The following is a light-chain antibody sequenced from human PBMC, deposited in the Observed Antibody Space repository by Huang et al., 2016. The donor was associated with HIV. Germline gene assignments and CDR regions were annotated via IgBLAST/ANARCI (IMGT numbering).Light chain of an antibody. CDR3: QQYDNLPWT. J-gene: IGKJ1*01. V-gene: IGKV1-33*01. Sequence: DIQMTQSPSSLSASVGDRVTITCQASQDISTYLNWYQQKPGNAPNVLIYAASNLETVVPSRFSGSGSGTDFTFTISSLQPGDIATYYCQQYDNLPWTFGQGTKVEIK. CDR2: AAS. CDR1: QDISTY.